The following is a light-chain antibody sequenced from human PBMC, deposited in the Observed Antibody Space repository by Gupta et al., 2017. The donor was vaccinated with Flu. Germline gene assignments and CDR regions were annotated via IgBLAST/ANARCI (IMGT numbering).Light chain of an antibody. Sequence: DIQLTQSPSFLSASVGDRVTITCRASQGIHNFLAWYQQTPGKAPKLLIYAASTLKSGVPARFRGSGSGTEFTLTISSLHPEDFATYYCQQLNSYPLSFGPGTIVDFK. CDR3: QQLNSYPLS. V-gene: IGKV1-9*01. CDR1: QGIHNF. J-gene: IGKJ3*01. CDR2: AAS.